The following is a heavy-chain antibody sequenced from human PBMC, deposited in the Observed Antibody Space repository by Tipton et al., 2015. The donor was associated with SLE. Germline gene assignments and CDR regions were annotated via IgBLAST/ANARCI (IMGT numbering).Heavy chain of an antibody. D-gene: IGHD2-21*02. V-gene: IGHV3-74*01. CDR3: VRGCSGDDCYPGN. CDR2: VNGDGTTT. J-gene: IGHJ4*02. CDR1: GFSFKSYW. Sequence: SLRLSCAASGFSFKSYWMHWVRQVPGKEPVWVSRVNGDGTTTTYADSVKGRFTISRDNAKNTLYLQMTSLRVGDTAVYYCVRGCSGDDCYPGNWGQGALVTVSS.